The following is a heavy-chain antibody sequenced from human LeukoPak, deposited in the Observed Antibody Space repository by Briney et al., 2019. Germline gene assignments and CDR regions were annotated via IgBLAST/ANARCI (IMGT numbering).Heavy chain of an antibody. J-gene: IGHJ4*02. CDR1: GGSFSGYY. Sequence: SETLSLTCAVYGGSFSGYYWSWIRQHPGKGLEWIGYIYYSGSTCYNPSLKSRVTISVDTSKNQFSLKLSSVTAADTAVYYCARGPHDFWSGYDRLNYFDYWGQGTLVTVSS. CDR3: ARGPHDFWSGYDRLNYFDY. CDR2: IYYSGST. V-gene: IGHV4-31*11. D-gene: IGHD3-3*01.